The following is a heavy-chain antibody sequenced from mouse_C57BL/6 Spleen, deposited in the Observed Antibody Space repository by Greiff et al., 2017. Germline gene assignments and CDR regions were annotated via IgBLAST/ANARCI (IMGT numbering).Heavy chain of an antibody. V-gene: IGHV1-50*01. D-gene: IGHD4-1*02. Sequence: VQLQQPGAELVKPGASVKLSCKASGYTFTSYWMPWVKQRPGQGLEWIGEIDPSDSYTNYNQKFKGKATLTVDQTSSTSYMQLSSLTSEDTAVYYCARSTGTEDYFDYWGQGTTLTVAS. CDR3: ARSTGTEDYFDY. J-gene: IGHJ2*01. CDR1: GYTFTSYW. CDR2: IDPSDSYT.